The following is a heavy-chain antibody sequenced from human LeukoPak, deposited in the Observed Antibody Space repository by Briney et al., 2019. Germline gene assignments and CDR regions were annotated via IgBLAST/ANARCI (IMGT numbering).Heavy chain of an antibody. CDR2: ISAYNGNT. CDR3: ARGRSPPHLGPH. Sequence: ASVKVSCKASGYTFTSYYMHWVRQAPGQGLEWMGWISAYNGNTNYAQKLQGRVTMTTDTSTSTAYMELRSLRSDDTAVYYCARGRSPPHLGPHWGQGTLVTVSS. CDR1: GYTFTSYY. J-gene: IGHJ4*02. V-gene: IGHV1-18*04.